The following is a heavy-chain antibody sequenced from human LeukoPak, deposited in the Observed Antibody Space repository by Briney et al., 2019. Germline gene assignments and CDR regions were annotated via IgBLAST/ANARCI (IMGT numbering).Heavy chain of an antibody. D-gene: IGHD3-10*01. CDR2: IYYSGST. CDR3: ARESGGGSGSSQGY. V-gene: IGHV4-39*07. CDR1: GGSISSSSYY. J-gene: IGHJ4*02. Sequence: SETLSLTCTVSGGSISSSSYYWGWIRQPPGKGLEWIGSIYYSGSTYYNPSLKSRVTISVDTSKNQFSLKLSSVTAADTAVYYCARESGGGSGSSQGYWGQGTLVTVSS.